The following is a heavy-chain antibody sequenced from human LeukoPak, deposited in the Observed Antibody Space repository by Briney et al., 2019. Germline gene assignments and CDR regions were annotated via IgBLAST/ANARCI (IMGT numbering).Heavy chain of an antibody. Sequence: GGSLRLSCAASGFTFSDYYMSWIRQAPGKGLEWLSYISSSGTTIYYTDSVKGRFTISRDNAKNSLYLQMNSLRAEDTALYYCAKDTSFDGGFLLGEWGQGTLVTVSS. J-gene: IGHJ1*01. V-gene: IGHV3-11*01. CDR2: ISSSGTTI. CDR3: AKDTSFDGGFLLGE. CDR1: GFTFSDYY. D-gene: IGHD3-16*01.